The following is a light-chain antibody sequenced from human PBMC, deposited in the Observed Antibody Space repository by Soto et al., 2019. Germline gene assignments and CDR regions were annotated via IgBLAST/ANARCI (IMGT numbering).Light chain of an antibody. CDR1: SRDVGSYNL. J-gene: IGLJ1*01. CDR3: CSYGGTSSLYV. Sequence: QSDLTQPASVSGSPGQSITMSCTGTSRDVGSYNLVSWYQQYPGKAPKLLIYEVTKRPSGISNRFSGSKSGNTASLTISGLQPEDEADYYCCSYGGTSSLYVFGSGTKLTVL. V-gene: IGLV2-23*02. CDR2: EVT.